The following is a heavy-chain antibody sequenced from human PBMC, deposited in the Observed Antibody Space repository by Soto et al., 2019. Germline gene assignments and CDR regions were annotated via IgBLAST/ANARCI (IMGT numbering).Heavy chain of an antibody. Sequence: QEQLVESGGGVVQPGRSLRLSCAASGFALTPYAMHCVRQAPGKGLEWVAIISYDGSYRSYGDAVKGRITISRDNSENSLDVQMDALSSEDTAVYYCARAWHRGGGSYLWKFDLWGRGTLVTVSS. V-gene: IGHV3-30-3*01. CDR1: GFALTPYA. D-gene: IGHD1-26*01. CDR3: ARAWHRGGGSYLWKFDL. CDR2: ISYDGSYR. J-gene: IGHJ2*01.